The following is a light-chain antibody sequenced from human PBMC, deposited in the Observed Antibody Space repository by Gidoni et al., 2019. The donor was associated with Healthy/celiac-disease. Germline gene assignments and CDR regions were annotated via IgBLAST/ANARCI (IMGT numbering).Light chain of an antibody. CDR2: AAS. CDR1: QSISSY. J-gene: IGKJ4*01. V-gene: IGKV1-39*01. Sequence: DIQMTQSPYSLSASVGDRVTITCRASQSISSYLNWYQRKPGKAPMLLIYAASSLQSGVPSRFGGSGSGTEFTLTISSLHPEDFATYYCQQSYSTPLTFGGGTKVEI. CDR3: QQSYSTPLT.